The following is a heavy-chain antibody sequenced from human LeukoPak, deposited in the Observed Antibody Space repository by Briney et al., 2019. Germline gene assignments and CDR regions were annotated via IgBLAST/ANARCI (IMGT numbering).Heavy chain of an antibody. Sequence: ASVKVSCEASGYTFTNYYIHWVRQAPGQGLEWMGLINPSGGSSTYAQNFQGRVTVTRDMATSTVYMDLSSLRSEDTAVYYCARGLRSSGYGYWGQGTLVTVSS. CDR1: GYTFTNYY. V-gene: IGHV1-46*01. CDR3: ARGLRSSGYGY. CDR2: INPSGGSS. D-gene: IGHD3-22*01. J-gene: IGHJ4*02.